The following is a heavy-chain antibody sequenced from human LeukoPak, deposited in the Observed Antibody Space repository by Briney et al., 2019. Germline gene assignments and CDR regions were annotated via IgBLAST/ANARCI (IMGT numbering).Heavy chain of an antibody. D-gene: IGHD3-10*01. V-gene: IGHV1-8*01. Sequence: ASVKVSCKASGYTFTSYDINWVRQATGQGLEWMGWMNPNSGNTGYAQKFQGRVTMTRNTSISTAYMELSSLRSEDTAVYYCARAAGVWFGEFYYYYGMDVWGQGTTVTVSS. CDR3: ARAAGVWFGEFYYYYGMDV. CDR1: GYTFTSYD. CDR2: MNPNSGNT. J-gene: IGHJ6*02.